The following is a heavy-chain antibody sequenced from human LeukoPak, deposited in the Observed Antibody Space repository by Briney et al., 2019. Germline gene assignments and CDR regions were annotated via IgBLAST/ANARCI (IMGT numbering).Heavy chain of an antibody. D-gene: IGHD3-3*01. Sequence: GASVKVSCKASGYTFTSYGISWVRQAPGQGLEWMGWINPNSGGTNYAQKFQGRVTMTRDTSISTAYMELSRLRSDDTAVYYCARDVKAYYDFWSWFDPWGQGTLVTVSS. CDR2: INPNSGGT. CDR1: GYTFTSYG. J-gene: IGHJ5*02. CDR3: ARDVKAYYDFWSWFDP. V-gene: IGHV1-2*02.